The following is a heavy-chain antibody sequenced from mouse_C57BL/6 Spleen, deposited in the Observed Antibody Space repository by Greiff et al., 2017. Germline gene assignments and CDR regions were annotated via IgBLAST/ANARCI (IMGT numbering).Heavy chain of an antibody. CDR2: INPSSGYT. D-gene: IGHD2-4*01. J-gene: IGHJ3*01. CDR3: ANDYDWFAY. Sequence: VQLQESGAELARPGASVKMSCKASGYTFTSYTMHWVKQRPGQGLEWIGYINPSSGYTKYNQKFKDKATLTADKSSSTAYMQLSSLTSEDSAVYYCANDYDWFAYWGQGTLVTVSA. CDR1: GYTFTSYT. V-gene: IGHV1-4*01.